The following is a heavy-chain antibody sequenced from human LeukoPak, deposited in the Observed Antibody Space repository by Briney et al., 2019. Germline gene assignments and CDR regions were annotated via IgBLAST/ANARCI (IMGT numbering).Heavy chain of an antibody. Sequence: GGSLRLSCAASGFIFNNYGLIWVRQAPGKGLEWVSAISNDGGGTNYADFVKGRFTISRDNSKNTLFLQMNSLRAEDTALYYCAKGSSGYFVDLWGQVTLVTVSS. D-gene: IGHD3-22*01. V-gene: IGHV3-23*01. CDR3: AKGSSGYFVDL. CDR2: ISNDGGGT. J-gene: IGHJ5*02. CDR1: GFIFNNYG.